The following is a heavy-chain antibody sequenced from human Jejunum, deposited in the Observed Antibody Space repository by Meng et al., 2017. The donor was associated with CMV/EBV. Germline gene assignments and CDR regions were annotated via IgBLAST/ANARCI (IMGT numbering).Heavy chain of an antibody. J-gene: IGHJ1*01. CDR3: TTDPGIAVRH. D-gene: IGHD6-6*01. CDR1: GFTFSNAW. V-gene: IGHV3-15*01. CDR2: VKSKSDGGTI. Sequence: VPLVESGGGLIKPGGSLRLSCVGSGFTFSNAWMNWVRQSPGKGLEWVGRVKSKSDGGTIDYATLVKGRFSISRDDSENTLYLQMNNLRTDDTALYFCTTDPGIAVRHWGQGTLVTVSS.